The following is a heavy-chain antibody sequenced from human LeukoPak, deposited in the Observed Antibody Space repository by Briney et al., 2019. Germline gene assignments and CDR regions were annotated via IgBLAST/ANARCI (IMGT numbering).Heavy chain of an antibody. CDR3: ARFSVRGYAYGSVIHHMDV. D-gene: IGHD5-18*01. CDR2: IIPILDVA. V-gene: IGHV1-69*04. J-gene: IGHJ6*02. Sequence: EPSVKVSCKASGGTFNTYAITWVRQPPGQGLEWMGRIIPILDVADSAQRFQGRVTVTADRTTSTVCMELNSLRSEDTAIYYCARFSVRGYAYGSVIHHMDVWGQGTTVIVSS. CDR1: GGTFNTYA.